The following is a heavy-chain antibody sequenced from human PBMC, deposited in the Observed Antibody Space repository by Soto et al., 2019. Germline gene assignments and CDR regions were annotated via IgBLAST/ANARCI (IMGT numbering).Heavy chain of an antibody. CDR2: MSYDGSKI. CDR1: GFAFDTYG. CDR3: AKDRDPYYYYYLMDV. Sequence: QVQLMESGGGVIQPGRSLRLSCEASGFAFDTYGMHWIRQGAGQGLEWVATMSYDGSKIYYRDSVRGRFSISRDDSKRTLYLQMNSLRAEDTAVYYCAKDRDPYYYYYLMDVWGQGTTVTVSS. V-gene: IGHV3-30*18. J-gene: IGHJ6*02.